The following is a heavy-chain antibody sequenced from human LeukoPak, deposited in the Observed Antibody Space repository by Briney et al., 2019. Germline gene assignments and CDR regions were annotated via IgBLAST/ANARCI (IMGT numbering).Heavy chain of an antibody. V-gene: IGHV5-51*01. CDR3: ARRGSSGWYGWDY. CDR1: GYSFTSYW. Sequence: GESLQISFKGSGYSFTSYWIGWVRQMPGKGLGWMGIIYPGDSDTRYSPSFQGQVTISADKSISTAYLQWSSLKASDTAMYYCARRGSSGWYGWDYWGQGTLVTVSS. D-gene: IGHD6-19*01. J-gene: IGHJ4*02. CDR2: IYPGDSDT.